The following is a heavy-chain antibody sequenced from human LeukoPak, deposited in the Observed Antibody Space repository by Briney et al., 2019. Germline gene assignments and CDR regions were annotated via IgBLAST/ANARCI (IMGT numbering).Heavy chain of an antibody. CDR1: GYTFTSYY. D-gene: IGHD5-18*01. J-gene: IGHJ6*02. CDR2: INPSGGST. V-gene: IGHV1-46*01. CDR3: ARVVGYSYGSSYGWYYGMDV. Sequence: GASVKVSCKASGYTFTSYYMHWVRQAPGQGLEWMGIINPSGGSTSYAQKFQGRVTMTRDTSTSTDYMELSSLRSEDTAVYYCARVVGYSYGSSYGWYYGMDVWGQGTTVTVSS.